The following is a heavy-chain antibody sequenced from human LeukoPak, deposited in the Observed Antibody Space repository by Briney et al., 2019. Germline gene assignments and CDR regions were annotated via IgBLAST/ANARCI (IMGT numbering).Heavy chain of an antibody. D-gene: IGHD4-11*01. Sequence: SETLSLTCTVSGGSISSYYWSWIRQPPGKGLEWIGYIYYSGSTNYNPSLKSRVTISVDTSKNHFSLKLSSVTAADTAVYYCARGTSSNYSRRYYYYYMDVWGKGTTVTVSS. CDR2: IYYSGST. CDR1: GGSISSYY. CDR3: ARGTSSNYSRRYYYYYMDV. J-gene: IGHJ6*03. V-gene: IGHV4-59*01.